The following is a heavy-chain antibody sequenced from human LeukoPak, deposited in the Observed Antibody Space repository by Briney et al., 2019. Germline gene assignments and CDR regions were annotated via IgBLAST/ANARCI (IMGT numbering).Heavy chain of an antibody. J-gene: IGHJ4*02. CDR3: ARAGYSGYDLDLSTFDY. Sequence: PGRSLRLSCAASGFTFSSYAMHWVRQAPGKGLEWVAVISYDGSNKYYADSVKGRFTISRDNSKNTLYLQMNSLRAEDTAVYYCARAGYSGYDLDLSTFDYWGQGTLVTVSS. V-gene: IGHV3-30*04. CDR1: GFTFSSYA. D-gene: IGHD5-12*01. CDR2: ISYDGSNK.